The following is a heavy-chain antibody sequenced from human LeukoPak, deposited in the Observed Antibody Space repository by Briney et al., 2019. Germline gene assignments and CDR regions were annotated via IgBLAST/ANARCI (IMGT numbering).Heavy chain of an antibody. Sequence: QSGGSLRLSCAASGFTSDDYAMHWVRQAPGKGLEWISGISWNSGSIGYADSVKGRFTISRDNAKNSLYLQMNSLRAEDTALYYCAKDHYGDSTHWYFDLWGRGTLVTVSS. D-gene: IGHD4-17*01. V-gene: IGHV3-9*02. CDR1: GFTSDDYA. J-gene: IGHJ2*01. CDR3: AKDHYGDSTHWYFDL. CDR2: ISWNSGSI.